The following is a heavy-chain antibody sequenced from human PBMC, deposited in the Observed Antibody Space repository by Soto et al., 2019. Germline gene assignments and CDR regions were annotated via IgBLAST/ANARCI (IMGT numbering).Heavy chain of an antibody. J-gene: IGHJ6*02. D-gene: IGHD3-10*01. Sequence: QVQLVQSGAEVKKPGSSVKVSCKTSGVSFNNNGIGWVRQAPGHGLEWMGGVSPPFRTSNYARKFQGRISITADASTGTVSMELSSLTSEATAQYYCARVLYYGAGSYSPYGMDVWGQGTTVTVSS. CDR1: GVSFNNNG. CDR2: VSPPFRTS. V-gene: IGHV1-69*01. CDR3: ARVLYYGAGSYSPYGMDV.